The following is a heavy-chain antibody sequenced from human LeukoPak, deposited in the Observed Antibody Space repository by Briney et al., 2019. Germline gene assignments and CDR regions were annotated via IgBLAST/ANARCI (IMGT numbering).Heavy chain of an antibody. J-gene: IGHJ4*02. CDR1: GGSINNYY. CDR3: ARIWYSNGWFFDY. V-gene: IGHV4-59*01. D-gene: IGHD6-19*01. Sequence: SETLSLTCTVSGGSINNYYWSWIRQPPGKGLEWIGYIYYRGSTNYNPSLKSRVTFSVDTSKNQFSLKLNSVTAADTAVYYCARIWYSNGWFFDYWGQGTLVTVSS. CDR2: IYYRGST.